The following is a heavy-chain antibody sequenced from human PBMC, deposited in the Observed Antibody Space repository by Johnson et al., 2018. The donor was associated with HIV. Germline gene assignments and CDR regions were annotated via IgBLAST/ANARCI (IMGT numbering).Heavy chain of an antibody. V-gene: IGHV3-9*01. CDR1: GFTFDEYA. CDR2: LSWHSGSI. J-gene: IGHJ3*02. D-gene: IGHD6-13*01. CDR3: AKDKRAADGTIFVHDAFDI. Sequence: VQLVESGGGLVQPGRSLRLSCAASGFTFDEYAMHWVRQAPGKGLEWVSGLSWHSGSIDYADSVKGRFTNSRDNAKNSLYLQMNSLRAEDTALYYCAKDKRAADGTIFVHDAFDIWGQGTMVTVSS.